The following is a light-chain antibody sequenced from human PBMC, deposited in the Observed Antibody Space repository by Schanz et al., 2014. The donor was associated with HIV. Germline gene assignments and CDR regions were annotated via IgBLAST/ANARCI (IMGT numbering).Light chain of an antibody. CDR2: DVR. J-gene: IGLJ2*01. Sequence: QSALTQPASVSGSPGQSITISCTGTSGDVGSYNYVSWYQQHPGKAPKLMIYDVRHRPSGISNRFSGSKSGNTASLTISGLQAEDEADYFCSSYTSFSTLIFGGGTKLTVL. CDR3: SSYTSFSTLI. V-gene: IGLV2-14*03. CDR1: SGDVGSYNY.